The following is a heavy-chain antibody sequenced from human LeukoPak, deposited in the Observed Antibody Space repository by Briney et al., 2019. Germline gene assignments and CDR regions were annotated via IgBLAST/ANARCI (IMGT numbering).Heavy chain of an antibody. CDR2: INAGNGNT. Sequence: ASVKVSCKASGYTFTGYYMHWVRQAPGQRLEWMGWINAGNGNTKYSQKFQGRVTITRDTSASTAYMELSSLRSEDTAVYYCARDSFYFGGYCSSTSCYRVINWFDPWGQGTLVTVSS. CDR3: ARDSFYFGGYCSSTSCYRVINWFDP. D-gene: IGHD2-2*01. V-gene: IGHV1-3*01. CDR1: GYTFTGYY. J-gene: IGHJ5*02.